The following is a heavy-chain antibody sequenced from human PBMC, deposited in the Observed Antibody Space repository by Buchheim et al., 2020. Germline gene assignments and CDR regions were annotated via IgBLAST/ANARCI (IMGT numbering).Heavy chain of an antibody. Sequence: EVHLVQSGGGLVQPGGSLRLSCAASGFTFSSAAMTWVRQAPGKGLEWVSSLTISGDFTYYADSVRGRFSISRDNSKNTLYLQMNSLRAEDTAVYYCAKEDRPNDFWGQGTL. CDR2: LTISGDFT. V-gene: IGHV3-23*04. J-gene: IGHJ4*02. CDR1: GFTFSSAA. CDR3: AKEDRPNDF.